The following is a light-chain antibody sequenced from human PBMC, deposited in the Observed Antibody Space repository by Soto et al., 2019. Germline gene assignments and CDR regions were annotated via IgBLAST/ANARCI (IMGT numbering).Light chain of an antibody. Sequence: EAVLTQSPATLSVSPGEGATLSCRASQNVATNLAWYQQRPGQAPRLLIYGASKRAIGLPARFSGSGSGTEFTLTISSLQPEDFATYYCQQSYSTPITFGQGTRLEIK. V-gene: IGKV3-15*01. CDR3: QQSYSTPIT. CDR1: QNVATN. J-gene: IGKJ5*01. CDR2: GAS.